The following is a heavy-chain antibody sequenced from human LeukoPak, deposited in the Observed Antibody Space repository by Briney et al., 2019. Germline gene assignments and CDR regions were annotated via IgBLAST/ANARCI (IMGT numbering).Heavy chain of an antibody. V-gene: IGHV3-53*01. CDR1: GFIVSSNF. CDR2: MYYSGTT. J-gene: IGHJ4*02. D-gene: IGHD3-10*01. CDR3: ARARGVGELFFDS. Sequence: PGGSLRLSCGASGFIVSSNFMTWVRQSPGKGLEWVSIMYYSGTTHYAASVKGRFTISRDNSKNTVYLQMNSLRDNDTAVYYCARARGVGELFFDSWGQGTLVTVSS.